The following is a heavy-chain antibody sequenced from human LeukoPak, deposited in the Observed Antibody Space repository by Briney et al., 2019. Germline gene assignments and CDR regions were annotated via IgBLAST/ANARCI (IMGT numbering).Heavy chain of an antibody. J-gene: IGHJ4*02. Sequence: GGSLRLSCAASGFTFSSYAMSWVRQAPGKGLEWVSAISGSGDSTYYADSVKGRFTISRDSSMETLYLQMNSLRAEDTATYFCAKRLSFGVAIGDFDYWGQGTLVTVSS. CDR2: ISGSGDST. CDR3: AKRLSFGVAIGDFDY. D-gene: IGHD3-3*01. V-gene: IGHV3-23*01. CDR1: GFTFSSYA.